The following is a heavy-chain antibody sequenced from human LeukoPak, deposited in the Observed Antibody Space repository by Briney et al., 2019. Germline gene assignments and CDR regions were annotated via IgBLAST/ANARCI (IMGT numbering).Heavy chain of an antibody. Sequence: ASVKVSCKASGGTFSSYAISWVRQAPGQGLEWMGGIIPIFGTANYAQKFQGRVTITADKSTNTTYMELSSLRSADTAVYYCARVMRTETGYCSGGSCSLNYYYYMDVWGKGTTVTISS. CDR2: IIPIFGTA. CDR1: GGTFSSYA. D-gene: IGHD2-15*01. V-gene: IGHV1-69*06. CDR3: ARVMRTETGYCSGGSCSLNYYYYMDV. J-gene: IGHJ6*03.